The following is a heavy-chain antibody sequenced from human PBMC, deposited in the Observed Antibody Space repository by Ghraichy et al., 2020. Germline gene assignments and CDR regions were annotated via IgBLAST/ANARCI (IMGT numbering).Heavy chain of an antibody. CDR1: GYTFTSYY. J-gene: IGHJ4*02. V-gene: IGHV1-46*01. CDR3: ARKGWLQLLESWYYFDY. D-gene: IGHD5-24*01. CDR2: INPSGGST. Sequence: ASVKVSCKASGYTFTSYYMHWVRQAPGQGLEWMGIINPSGGSTSYAQKFQGRVTMTRDTSTSTVYMELSSLRSEDTAVYYCARKGWLQLLESWYYFDYWGQGTLVTVSS.